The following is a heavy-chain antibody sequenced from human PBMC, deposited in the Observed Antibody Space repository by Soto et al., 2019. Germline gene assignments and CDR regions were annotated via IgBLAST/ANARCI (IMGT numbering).Heavy chain of an antibody. D-gene: IGHD5-12*01. J-gene: IGHJ3*02. Sequence: EVQLVESGGGLVKPGGSLRLSCAASGFTFSNAWMSWVRQAPGKGLEWVGRIKSKTDGGTTDYAAPVKGRFTISRDDSKNTLYLQMNSLKTEDTAVYYCTTDPLKSGYAYGQAFDIWGQGTMVTVSS. CDR1: GFTFSNAW. CDR3: TTDPLKSGYAYGQAFDI. CDR2: IKSKTDGGTT. V-gene: IGHV3-15*01.